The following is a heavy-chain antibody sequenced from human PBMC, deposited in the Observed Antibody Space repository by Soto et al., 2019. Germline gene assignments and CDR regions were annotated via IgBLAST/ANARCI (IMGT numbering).Heavy chain of an antibody. V-gene: IGHV3-7*01. J-gene: IGHJ4*02. CDR1: GFTFSNSW. CDR3: AREWRPDY. CDR2: IKEDGTDK. Sequence: PGGSLRLSCAASGFTFSNSWMSWVRQAPGKGLEWVANIKEDGTDKYYVDSEKGRFTISRDNAKNSLYLQMNSLKAEDTAVYYCAREWRPDYWGQGTLVTVSS.